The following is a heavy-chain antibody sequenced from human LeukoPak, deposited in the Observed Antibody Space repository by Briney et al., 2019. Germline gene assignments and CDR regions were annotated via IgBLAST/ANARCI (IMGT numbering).Heavy chain of an antibody. CDR1: GGSISSGGYY. D-gene: IGHD6-19*01. Sequence: PSETLSLTCTVSGGSISSGGYYWSWIRQPPGKGLEWIGYIYYSGSTNYNPSLKSRVTISVDTSKNQFSLKLSSVTAADTAVYYCASRGIAVAGEYYYYGMDVWGQGTTVTVSS. CDR2: IYYSGST. V-gene: IGHV4-61*08. J-gene: IGHJ6*02. CDR3: ASRGIAVAGEYYYYGMDV.